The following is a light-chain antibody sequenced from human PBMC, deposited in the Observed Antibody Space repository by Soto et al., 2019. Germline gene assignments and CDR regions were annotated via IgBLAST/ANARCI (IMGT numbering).Light chain of an antibody. CDR3: SSYTSSSTPYV. V-gene: IGLV2-14*01. J-gene: IGLJ1*01. Sequence: QSALTQPSSVSGSPGQSITISCTGTISDIGGYKYVSWYQQHPGKAPKVMIYEVSNRPSGVSNRFSGSKSGNTASLTISGFQAEDEADYYCSSYTSSSTPYVFGTGTKVTVL. CDR1: ISDIGGYKY. CDR2: EVS.